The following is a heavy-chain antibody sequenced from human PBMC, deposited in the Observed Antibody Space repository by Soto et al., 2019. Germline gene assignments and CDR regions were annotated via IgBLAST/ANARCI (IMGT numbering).Heavy chain of an antibody. CDR1: GGSISSADHY. CDR2: IYYSGTT. Sequence: SETLSLNCTVSGGSISSADHYWSGIRHPPGKGLEWIGYIYYSGTTYYNPSLKSRVTISVDTSMNQFSLKVSSVTAADTAVYYCARALIQLWPHYYYGMDVWGQGTTVTVSS. V-gene: IGHV4-30-4*01. D-gene: IGHD5-18*01. CDR3: ARALIQLWPHYYYGMDV. J-gene: IGHJ6*02.